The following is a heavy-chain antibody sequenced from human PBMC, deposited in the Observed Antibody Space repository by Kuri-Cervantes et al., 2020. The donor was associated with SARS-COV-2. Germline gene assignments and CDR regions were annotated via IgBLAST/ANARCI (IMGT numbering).Heavy chain of an antibody. CDR3: ARDAGQWLGDNWFDP. CDR2: ISAYNGNT. CDR1: GYTFTSYG. V-gene: IGHV1-18*01. D-gene: IGHD6-19*01. J-gene: IGHJ5*02. Sequence: ASVKVSCKASGYTFTSYGISWVRQAPGQGLEWMGWISAYNGNTNYAQKLQGRVTMTTDTSTSTAYMELRSLRSDGTAVYYCARDAGQWLGDNWFDPWGQGTLVTVSS.